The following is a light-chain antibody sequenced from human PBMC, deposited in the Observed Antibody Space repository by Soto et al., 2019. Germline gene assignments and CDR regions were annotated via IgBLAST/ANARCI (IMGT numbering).Light chain of an antibody. V-gene: IGLV2-11*01. CDR1: ASDVGGYSY. CDR2: DVS. Sequence: QTALTQPRSVSGSPGQSVTISCTGTASDVGGYSYVSWYQQHPGKVPKLIIYDVSKWPSGVPDRFSGSKSGNTASLTISGLQAEDEGDYSCCSYAGSYTFVFGTGTKVTVL. J-gene: IGLJ1*01. CDR3: CSYAGSYTFV.